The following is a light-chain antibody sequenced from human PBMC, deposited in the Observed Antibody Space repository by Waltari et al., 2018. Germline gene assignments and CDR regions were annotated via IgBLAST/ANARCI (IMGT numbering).Light chain of an antibody. Sequence: EIVLTQSPGTLSLSPGDRGTLSCRASQSLNSNYLAWYQQKPGRAPRLLISGTSTRATGTPDRFIGSGAGTDFTLTISRLEPEDFAVYFCQQYDSSPLTFGGGSRVEIK. CDR2: GTS. CDR1: QSLNSNY. CDR3: QQYDSSPLT. J-gene: IGKJ4*01. V-gene: IGKV3-20*01.